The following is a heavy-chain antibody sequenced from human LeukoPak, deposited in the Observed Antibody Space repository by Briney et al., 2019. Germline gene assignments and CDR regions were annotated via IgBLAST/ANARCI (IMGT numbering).Heavy chain of an antibody. CDR1: GGSISPYY. Sequence: PSETLSLTCTVSGGSISPYYWAWFRQPPGQGLNYIGDIYHTETTSSSPSLQSRVTISLDTSKNQFSLRLSSVTAADAAIYYCARLRAYKATHQYYFDYWGQGTLVTVSS. CDR3: ARLRAYKATHQYYFDY. V-gene: IGHV4-4*09. D-gene: IGHD3-16*01. CDR2: IYHTETT. J-gene: IGHJ4*02.